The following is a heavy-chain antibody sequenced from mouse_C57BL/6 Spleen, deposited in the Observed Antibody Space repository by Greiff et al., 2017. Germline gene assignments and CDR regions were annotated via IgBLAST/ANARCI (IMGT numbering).Heavy chain of an antibody. CDR1: GYTFTSYW. V-gene: IGHV1-55*01. CDR2: IYPGSGST. J-gene: IGHJ3*01. CDR3: ARNHVAHRGFAD. Sequence: VQLQQPGAELVKPGASVKMSCKASGYTFTSYWITWVKQRPGQGLEWIGDIYPGSGSTNYNEKSKIKATLTVDTSPSTAYMQLGSLTSEDSAVYYCARNHVAHRGFADWGQGTLVTVSA.